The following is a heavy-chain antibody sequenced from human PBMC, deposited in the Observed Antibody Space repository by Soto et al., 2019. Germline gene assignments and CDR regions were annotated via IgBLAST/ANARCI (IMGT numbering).Heavy chain of an antibody. Sequence: SETLSLTCTVSGGTISTSRFHWGRIRQHPGKGLEWIGSIYYSGSTYYSPSLKSRVTISVDTSKNQFSLKLSSVTAADTAVYYCARRERAAGTDWWFDPWGQGTLVTVS. D-gene: IGHD6-13*01. J-gene: IGHJ5*02. CDR3: ARRERAAGTDWWFDP. CDR2: IYYSGST. CDR1: GGTISTSRFH. V-gene: IGHV4-39*01.